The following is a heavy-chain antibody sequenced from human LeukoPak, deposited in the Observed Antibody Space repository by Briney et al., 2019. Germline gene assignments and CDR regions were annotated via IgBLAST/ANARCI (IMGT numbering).Heavy chain of an antibody. J-gene: IGHJ4*02. CDR2: ISSSSSYI. V-gene: IGHV3-21*01. Sequence: PGGSLRLSCAASGFTFSSYSMNWVRQAPGKGLEWVSSISSSSSYIYYADSVKGRFTISRDNAKNSLYLQMNSLRAEDTAVYYCARPRSSSSRLGELSIRYYFDYWGQETLVTVSS. CDR3: ARPRSSSSRLGELSIRYYFDY. CDR1: GFTFSSYS. D-gene: IGHD3-16*02.